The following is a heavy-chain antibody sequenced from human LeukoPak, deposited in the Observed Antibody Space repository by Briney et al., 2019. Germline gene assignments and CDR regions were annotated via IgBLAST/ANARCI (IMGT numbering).Heavy chain of an antibody. CDR1: GFTFSSNS. V-gene: IGHV3-48*04. CDR2: ISSSSTTI. J-gene: IGHJ4*02. Sequence: PGGSLRLSCAASGFTFSSNSMKWVRQAPGKGLEWVSYISSSSTTILYADSVKGRFTISRDNAKNSLYLQMNSLSAEDTAVYYCARDLFENWGQGTLVTVSS. CDR3: ARDLFEN. D-gene: IGHD3-10*02.